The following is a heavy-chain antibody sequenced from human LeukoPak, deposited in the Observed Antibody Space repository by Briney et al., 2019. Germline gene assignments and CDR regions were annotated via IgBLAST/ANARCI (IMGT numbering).Heavy chain of an antibody. CDR3: ARKPSGLGLDY. V-gene: IGHV5-51*01. CDR1: GYSFTSYW. Sequence: GESLRISCKGSGYSFTSYWIGWVRQMPGKGLEWMGSIYPGDSDTRYSPSFQGQVTISADNSISTAYLQWSSLKASDTAMYYCARKPSGLGLDYWGQGALVTVSS. J-gene: IGHJ4*02. CDR2: IYPGDSDT. D-gene: IGHD3-16*01.